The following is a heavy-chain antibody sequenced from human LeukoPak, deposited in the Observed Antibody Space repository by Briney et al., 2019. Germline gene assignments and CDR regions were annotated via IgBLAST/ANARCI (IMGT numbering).Heavy chain of an antibody. D-gene: IGHD3-22*01. V-gene: IGHV4-59*08. CDR3: ARLDYYDSSGYYLDY. CDR2: IYYSEST. J-gene: IGHJ4*02. CDR1: GGSISSYY. Sequence: SETLSLTCTVSGGSISSYYWSWIRQPPGKGLEGIGYIYYSESTNYNPSLKSRVTNSVDTSKNQFSLKRSSVTAADTGVYYSARLDYYDSSGYYLDYWGQGTLVTVSS.